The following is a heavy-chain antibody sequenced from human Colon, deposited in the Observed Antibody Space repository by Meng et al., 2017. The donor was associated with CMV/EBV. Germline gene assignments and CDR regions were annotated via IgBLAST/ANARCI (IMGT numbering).Heavy chain of an antibody. Sequence: QVQLQQSGPGLVKPSQTLSPTCAISGDSVATNSAAWNWIRQSPSGGLEWLGRTYYKSKWYNDYAESVKSRITINPDTSKNQFSLQLNSVTPEDTAVYYCARDPAAFDFWGQGILVTVSS. CDR2: TYYKSKWYN. V-gene: IGHV6-1*01. CDR3: ARDPAAFDF. CDR1: GDSVATNSAA. D-gene: IGHD6-25*01. J-gene: IGHJ4*02.